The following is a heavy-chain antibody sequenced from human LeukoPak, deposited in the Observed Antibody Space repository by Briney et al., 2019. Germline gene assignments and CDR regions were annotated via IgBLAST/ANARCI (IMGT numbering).Heavy chain of an antibody. CDR3: AKDKQGGDYYDSSGPFDY. J-gene: IGHJ4*02. CDR2: ISWSSGSI. D-gene: IGHD3-22*01. Sequence: SGGSLRLSCAASGFTFDDYAMHWVRQAPGKGLEWVSGISWSSGSIAYADSVKGRFTISRDNAKNSPYLQMNSLRAGDTALYYCAKDKQGGDYYDSSGPFDYWGQGTLVTVSS. V-gene: IGHV3-9*01. CDR1: GFTFDDYA.